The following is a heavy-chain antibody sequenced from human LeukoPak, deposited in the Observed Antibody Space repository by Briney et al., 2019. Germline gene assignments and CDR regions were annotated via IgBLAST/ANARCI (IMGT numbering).Heavy chain of an antibody. V-gene: IGHV4-34*01. CDR3: ARGRLGDSGSFDY. CDR2: INHSGGT. D-gene: IGHD3-22*01. J-gene: IGHJ4*02. Sequence: PSETLSLTCAVYGGSFSGYYWSWIRQPPGKGLEWIGEINHSGGTNYNPSLKSRVTISVDTSKNQFSLKLSSVTAADTAVYYCARGRLGDSGSFDYWGQGTLVTVSS. CDR1: GGSFSGYY.